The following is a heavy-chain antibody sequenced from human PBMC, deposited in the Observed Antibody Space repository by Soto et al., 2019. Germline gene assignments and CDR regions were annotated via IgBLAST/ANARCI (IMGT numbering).Heavy chain of an antibody. V-gene: IGHV3-23*01. CDR1: GFTFSSHA. CDR3: AKDRDYQLLYEDRGIDAFDI. D-gene: IGHD2-2*02. CDR2: ISSSGDSR. J-gene: IGHJ3*02. Sequence: EVQLLESGGGLVQPGGSLRLSCAASGFTFSSHAMNWVRQAPGKGLEWVSTISSSGDSRYYADSVKGRFTISRDNSKNTLYLQMNSLRADGTAVYHCAKDRDYQLLYEDRGIDAFDIWGQGTIVTVSS.